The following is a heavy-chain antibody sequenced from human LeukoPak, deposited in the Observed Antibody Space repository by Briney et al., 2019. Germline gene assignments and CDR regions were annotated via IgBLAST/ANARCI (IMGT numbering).Heavy chain of an antibody. CDR1: GFTVSSNY. J-gene: IGHJ4*02. CDR2: ISSSSDYI. D-gene: IGHD3-22*01. CDR3: AKDRLRTSYYYDSRGFDY. V-gene: IGHV3-21*04. Sequence: GGSLRLSCAASGFTVSSNYMSWVRQAPGKGLEWVSSISSSSDYIYYADSVKGRFTISRDNAKNSLYLQMNSLRAEDTAVYYCAKDRLRTSYYYDSRGFDYWGQGTLVTVSS.